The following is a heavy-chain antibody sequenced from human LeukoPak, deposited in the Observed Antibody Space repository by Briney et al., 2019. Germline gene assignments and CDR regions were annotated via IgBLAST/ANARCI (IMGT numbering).Heavy chain of an antibody. J-gene: IGHJ3*02. CDR1: GFTFSTYT. V-gene: IGHV3-21*01. Sequence: GGSLRLSRAASGFTFSTYTMNWVRQAPGKGLEWVSSITSSGNYKYYGDPVKGRFTISRDNAKNSLYLEMNSLRVEDTAVYYCARVDHTEAFETWGQGTVVTVS. D-gene: IGHD1-14*01. CDR3: ARVDHTEAFET. CDR2: ITSSGNYK.